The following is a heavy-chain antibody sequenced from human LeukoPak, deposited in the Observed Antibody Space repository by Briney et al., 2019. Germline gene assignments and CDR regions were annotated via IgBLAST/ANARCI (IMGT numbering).Heavy chain of an antibody. Sequence: ASVKVSCKASGYTFTSYGISWVRQAPGQGLEWMGWISAYNGNTDHAQKLQGRVTMTTDTSTSTAYMELRSLRSDDTAVYYCARDLYYDSSGYCYGYWGQGTLVTVSS. V-gene: IGHV1-18*01. CDR1: GYTFTSYG. CDR2: ISAYNGNT. D-gene: IGHD3-22*01. CDR3: ARDLYYDSSGYCYGY. J-gene: IGHJ4*02.